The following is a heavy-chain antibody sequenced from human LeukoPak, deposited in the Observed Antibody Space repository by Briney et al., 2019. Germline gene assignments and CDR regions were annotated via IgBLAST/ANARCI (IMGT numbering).Heavy chain of an antibody. D-gene: IGHD3-22*01. CDR3: ARREGDSSGYYYVRNWFDP. V-gene: IGHV4-39*01. J-gene: IGHJ5*02. CDR2: IYDSGST. CDR1: GGSIRSSYYY. Sequence: SETLSLTCTVSGGSIRSSYYYWGWIRQPPGKGLEWIGSIYDSGSTYYNPSLKSRVTISVDTSKNQFSLRLSSVTAADTAVYYCARREGDSSGYYYVRNWFDPWGQGTLVTVSS.